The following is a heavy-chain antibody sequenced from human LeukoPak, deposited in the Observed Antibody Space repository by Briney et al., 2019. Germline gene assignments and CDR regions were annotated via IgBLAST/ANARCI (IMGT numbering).Heavy chain of an antibody. V-gene: IGHV4-39*01. Sequence: NASQTLSLTCTVSGGSISSSSYYWGWIRQPPGKGLEWIGGIYYSGSTYYNPSLKSRVTISVDTSKNQCSLKLSSVTAADTAVYYCARRMAGFDPWGQGTLVTVSS. CDR3: ARRMAGFDP. CDR1: GGSISSSSYY. D-gene: IGHD2-8*01. CDR2: IYYSGST. J-gene: IGHJ5*02.